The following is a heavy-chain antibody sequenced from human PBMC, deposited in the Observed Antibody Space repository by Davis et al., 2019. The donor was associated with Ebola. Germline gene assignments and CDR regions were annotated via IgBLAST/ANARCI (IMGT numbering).Heavy chain of an antibody. J-gene: IGHJ6*02. V-gene: IGHV3-30-3*01. CDR3: AKSTAARHYYYYGMDV. CDR1: GFTFSSYA. CDR2: ISYDGSNK. D-gene: IGHD2-2*01. Sequence: GESLKISCAASGFTFSSYAMSWVRQAPGKGLEWVAVISYDGSNKYYADSVKGRFTISRDNSKNTLYLQMNSLRAEDTAVYYCAKSTAARHYYYYGMDVWGQGTTVTVSS.